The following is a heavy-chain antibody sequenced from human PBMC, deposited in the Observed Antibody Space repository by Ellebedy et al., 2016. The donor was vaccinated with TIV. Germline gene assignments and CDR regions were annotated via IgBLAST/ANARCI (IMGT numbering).Heavy chain of an antibody. CDR2: ISGKGGTT. V-gene: IGHV3-64D*06. CDR1: GFTFSTYA. J-gene: IGHJ4*02. D-gene: IGHD6-19*01. Sequence: PGGSLRLSCSASGFTFSTYAMHWVRQAPGKGLEYVSVISGKGGTTYFADSVQGRFTISRDNSKNTLYLQMSSLRSEDTAVYYCVKGLGFTSGWFPYFDFWGQGTLVTVSS. CDR3: VKGLGFTSGWFPYFDF.